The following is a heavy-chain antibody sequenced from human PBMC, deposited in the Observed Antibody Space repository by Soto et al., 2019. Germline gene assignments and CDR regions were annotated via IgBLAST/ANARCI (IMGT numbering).Heavy chain of an antibody. CDR2: TYYRSKWYI. Sequence: SQTLSLTCAISGDSVSSNSAAWNWIRQSPSRGLEWLGRTYYRSKWYIDYAVSVKSRITINPDTSKNQFSLQLNSVTPDDTAVYYCARDLEGSSGWYSRYYGMDVWRKGTTVTVSS. CDR3: ARDLEGSSGWYSRYYGMDV. D-gene: IGHD6-19*01. J-gene: IGHJ6*04. CDR1: GDSVSSNSAA. V-gene: IGHV6-1*01.